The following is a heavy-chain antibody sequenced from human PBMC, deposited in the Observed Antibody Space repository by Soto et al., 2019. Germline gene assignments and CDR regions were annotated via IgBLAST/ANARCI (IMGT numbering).Heavy chain of an antibody. CDR3: ARHNYGSGSTYFDY. V-gene: IGHV4-59*08. J-gene: IGHJ4*02. D-gene: IGHD3-10*01. CDR1: GGSIITYC. Sequence: SETLSLTCTVSGGSIITYCWSWIRQPPGKGLEWIGYIYYSGSTNYNPSLKSRVTISADTSKNQFSLKLNSMTAADTAVYYCARHNYGSGSTYFDYWGKGTLVTVS. CDR2: IYYSGST.